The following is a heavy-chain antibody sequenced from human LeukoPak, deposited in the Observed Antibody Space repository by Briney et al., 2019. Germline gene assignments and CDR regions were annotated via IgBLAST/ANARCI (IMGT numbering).Heavy chain of an antibody. V-gene: IGHV3-49*04. CDR1: GFTFGDYG. Sequence: GGSLRLSCTASGFTFGDYGMSWVRQTPGKGLEWVGFIRSEANGGTTEYAASVKGSFTISRDDSKSIAYLQMNSLKTEDTALYFCTRGDYYDRRDYYLLCDYWGRRTLVTVSS. J-gene: IGHJ4*02. CDR3: TRGDYYDRRDYYLLCDY. D-gene: IGHD3-22*01. CDR2: IRSEANGGTT.